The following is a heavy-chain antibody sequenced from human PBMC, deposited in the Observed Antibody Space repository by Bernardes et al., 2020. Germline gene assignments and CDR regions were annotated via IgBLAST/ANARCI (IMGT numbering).Heavy chain of an antibody. J-gene: IGHJ4*02. D-gene: IGHD3-3*01. CDR2: INPNSGGT. CDR1: GYTFTGYY. CDR3: ARGGVWDDLIDY. V-gene: IGHV1-2*04. Sequence: ASMKVSCKASGYTFTGYYMHWVRQAPGQGLEWMGWINPNSGGTNYAQKFQGWVTMTRDTSISTAYMELSRLRSDDTAVYYCARGGVWDDLIDYWGQGTLVTVSS.